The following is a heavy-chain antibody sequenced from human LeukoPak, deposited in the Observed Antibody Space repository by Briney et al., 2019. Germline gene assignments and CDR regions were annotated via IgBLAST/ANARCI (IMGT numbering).Heavy chain of an antibody. Sequence: SGGSLRLSCAASGFTFDDYAMHWVRQAPGKGLEWVSGISWNSGSIAYADSVKGRFTISRDNSKNSLYLQMNSLRTEDTALYYCAKEGDGYHWGQGTMVTVSS. CDR3: AKEGDGYH. CDR2: ISWNSGSI. J-gene: IGHJ3*01. D-gene: IGHD5-24*01. CDR1: GFTFDDYA. V-gene: IGHV3-9*01.